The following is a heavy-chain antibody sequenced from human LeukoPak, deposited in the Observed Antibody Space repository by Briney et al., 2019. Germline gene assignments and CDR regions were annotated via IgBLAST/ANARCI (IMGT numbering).Heavy chain of an antibody. CDR2: ISSSSSYI. D-gene: IGHD1/OR15-1a*01. J-gene: IGHJ4*02. CDR1: GFTFSSYS. Sequence: GGSLRLSCAASGFTFSSYSMNWVRQAPGKGLEWVSSISSSSSYIYYADSVKGRFTISRDNAKNSLYLQMNSLRAEDTAVHYCARDKIGTTSFDYWGQGTLVTVSS. V-gene: IGHV3-21*01. CDR3: ARDKIGTTSFDY.